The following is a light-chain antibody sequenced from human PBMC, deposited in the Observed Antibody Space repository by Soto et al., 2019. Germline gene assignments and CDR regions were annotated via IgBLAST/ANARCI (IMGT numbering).Light chain of an antibody. Sequence: ESVLAQSPTTLSLSPGEGATLSCRSSQSVISNYLAWYQKKPGQAPRLLIYGASNRATGIPDRFSGSGFGTDFTLTISSLEPEDFAVYYCQQRSVWPITFGQGTDWRL. J-gene: IGKJ5*01. V-gene: IGKV3-11*01. CDR3: QQRSVWPIT. CDR2: GAS. CDR1: QSVISNY.